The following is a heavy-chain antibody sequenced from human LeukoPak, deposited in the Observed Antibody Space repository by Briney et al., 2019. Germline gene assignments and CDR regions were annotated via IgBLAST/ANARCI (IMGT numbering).Heavy chain of an antibody. D-gene: IGHD3-10*01. V-gene: IGHV3-30*04. J-gene: IGHJ4*02. CDR2: ISYDGSNK. CDR1: GFTFSSYA. CDR3: ARDLTMVRGGPD. Sequence: GGSLRLSCAASGFTFSSYAMHWVRQAPGKGLEWVAVISYDGSNKYYADSVKVRFTISRDNSKNTLYLQMNSLRAEDTAVYYCARDLTMVRGGPDWGQGTLVTVSS.